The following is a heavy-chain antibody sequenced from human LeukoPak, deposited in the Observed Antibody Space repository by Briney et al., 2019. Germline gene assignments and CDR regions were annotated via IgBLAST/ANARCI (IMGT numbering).Heavy chain of an antibody. CDR3: ARAPVTSCRGAFCYPFDY. Sequence: GGSLRLSCAASGFTFSSYSMNWVRQAPGKGLEWVAATSSSDPGTYHADSVRGRFTISRDNSKNTLYLQMNRLRVEDAAVYYCARAPVTSCRGAFCYPFDYWGQGTLVTVSS. CDR2: TSSSDPGT. V-gene: IGHV3-23*01. J-gene: IGHJ4*02. D-gene: IGHD2-15*01. CDR1: GFTFSSYS.